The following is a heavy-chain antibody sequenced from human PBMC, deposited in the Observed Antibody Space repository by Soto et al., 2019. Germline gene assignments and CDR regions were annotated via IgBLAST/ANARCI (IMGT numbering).Heavy chain of an antibody. CDR2: INHSGST. CDR3: AREGYCTNGVCYTGLGY. Sequence: QVQLQQWGAGLLKPSETLSLTCAVYGGSFSGYYWSWIRQPPGKGLEWIGEINHSGSTNYNPSLKSRVTIPVDTSKNQFSLKLSSVTTADTAVYYCAREGYCTNGVCYTGLGYWGQGTLVTVSS. V-gene: IGHV4-34*01. D-gene: IGHD2-8*01. J-gene: IGHJ4*02. CDR1: GGSFSGYY.